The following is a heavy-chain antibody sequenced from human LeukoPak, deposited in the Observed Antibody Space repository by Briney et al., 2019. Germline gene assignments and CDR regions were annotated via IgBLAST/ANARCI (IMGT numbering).Heavy chain of an antibody. V-gene: IGHV1-2*02. CDR2: IXPNSGGT. CDR3: AKARGLYCSSTSCYDCDV. Sequence: WIXPNSGGTNYAQKFQGRVTLTRDTSITTAYMELSRLRSDDTAVYYCAKARGLYCSSTSCYDCDVWGKGTTVTVSS. J-gene: IGHJ6*04. D-gene: IGHD2-2*01.